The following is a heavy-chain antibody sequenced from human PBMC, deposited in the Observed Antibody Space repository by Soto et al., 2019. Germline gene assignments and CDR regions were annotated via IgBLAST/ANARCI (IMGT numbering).Heavy chain of an antibody. D-gene: IGHD2-21*02. CDR2: IIPIFGTA. Sequence: ASVKVSCKASGGTFSSYAISWVRQAPGQGLEWMGGIIPIFGTANYAQKFQGRVTITADKSISTAYLQWSSLKASDTAMYYCATPAGGAYCGGDCYSDWGQGTLVTVSS. CDR1: GGTFSSYA. CDR3: ATPAGGAYCGGDCYSD. V-gene: IGHV1-69*06. J-gene: IGHJ4*02.